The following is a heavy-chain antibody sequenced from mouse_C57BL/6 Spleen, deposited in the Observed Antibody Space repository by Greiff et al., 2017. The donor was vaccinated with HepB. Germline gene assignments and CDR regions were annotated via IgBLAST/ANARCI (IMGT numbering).Heavy chain of an antibody. CDR3: ARHYDYDGRYAMDY. CDR1: GYTFTNYW. D-gene: IGHD2-4*01. J-gene: IGHJ4*01. Sequence: QVQLQQSGAELVRPGTSVKMSCKASGYTFTNYWIGWAKQRPGHGLEWIGDIYPGGGYTNYNEKFKGKATLTADKSSSTAYMQFSSLTSEDSAIYYCARHYDYDGRYAMDYWGQGTSVTVSS. V-gene: IGHV1-63*01. CDR2: IYPGGGYT.